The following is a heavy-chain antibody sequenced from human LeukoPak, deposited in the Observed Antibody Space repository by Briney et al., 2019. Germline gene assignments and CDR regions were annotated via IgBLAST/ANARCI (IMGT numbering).Heavy chain of an antibody. CDR3: ARYDYSNFDY. Sequence: ASVKVSCKASGGTFSSYAISWVRQAPGQGLEWMGWISAYNGNTNYAQKLQGRVTMTTDTSTSTAYMELRSLRSDDTAVYYCARYDYSNFDYWGQGTLVTVSS. CDR1: GGTFSSYA. CDR2: ISAYNGNT. J-gene: IGHJ4*02. V-gene: IGHV1-18*01. D-gene: IGHD4-11*01.